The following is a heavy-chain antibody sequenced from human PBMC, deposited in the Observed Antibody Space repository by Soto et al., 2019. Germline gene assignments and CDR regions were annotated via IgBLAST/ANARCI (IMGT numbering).Heavy chain of an antibody. CDR1: GFKFSNYA. Sequence: GGSLRLSCAASGFKFSNYAMSWVRQAPGKGLEWVSLISATGGGTYYADSVKGRFTISRDNSHNTLYLQVHSLTAEDTAVYYCAKGGRAGGNSAFVCEFWGQGSPVTDPS. CDR2: ISATGGGT. V-gene: IGHV3-23*01. D-gene: IGHD3-16*01. CDR3: AKGGRAGGNSAFVCEF. J-gene: IGHJ4*02.